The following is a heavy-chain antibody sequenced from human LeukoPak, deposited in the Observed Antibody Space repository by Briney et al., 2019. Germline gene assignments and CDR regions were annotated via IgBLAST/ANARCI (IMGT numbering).Heavy chain of an antibody. Sequence: GGSLRLSCAASGFTFSSYWMNWVRQAPGRGLEWVANIKRDGNEKNYVDSVEGRFSISRDNAKNSLYLQMDSLRAEDTAVYYCAKEGAYPIITYDSWGQGALVTVSS. CDR2: IKRDGNEK. CDR1: GFTFSSYW. D-gene: IGHD3-10*01. V-gene: IGHV3-7*01. CDR3: AKEGAYPIITYDS. J-gene: IGHJ5*01.